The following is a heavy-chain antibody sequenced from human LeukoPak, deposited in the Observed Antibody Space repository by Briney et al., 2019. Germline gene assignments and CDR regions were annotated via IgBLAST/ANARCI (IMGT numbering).Heavy chain of an antibody. CDR3: AREWGIDF. CDR2: ISAYNGNA. CDR1: GYTFSNYA. J-gene: IGHJ4*02. V-gene: IGHV1-18*01. D-gene: IGHD3-16*01. Sequence: ASVKVSCKASGYTFSNYAISWVRQAPGQGLEWMGWISAYNGNAHYAQELQDRVTMTTDTSTSTAYMEVRSLRSDDTAVYYCAREWGIDFWGQGTLVTVSS.